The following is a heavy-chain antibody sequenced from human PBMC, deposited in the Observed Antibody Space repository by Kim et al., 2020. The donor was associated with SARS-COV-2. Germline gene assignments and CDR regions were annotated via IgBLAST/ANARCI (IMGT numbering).Heavy chain of an antibody. V-gene: IGHV4-4*07. J-gene: IGHJ5*02. CDR2: IYTSGDT. CDR1: GGSISSGY. CDR3: ARDLVGGTSSGGWFDP. D-gene: IGHD6-6*01. Sequence: ETLSLTCSVAGGSISSGYWSWIRQPAGKPLEWIGRIYTSGDTHYNPSLKSRVTVSVDKSKNQCSLDLTSVTAADTAVYYCARDLVGGTSSGGWFDPWGQGILVTVSS.